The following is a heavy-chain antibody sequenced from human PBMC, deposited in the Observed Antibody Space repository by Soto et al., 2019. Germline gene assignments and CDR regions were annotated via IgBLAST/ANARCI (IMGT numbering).Heavy chain of an antibody. CDR1: SGSISSSNW. Sequence: PSETLSLTCAVSSGSISSSNWWSWVRQPPGKGLEWIGEIYHSGSTNYNPSLRSRVTISVDKSKNQFSLKLSSVTAADTAVYYCARDLRSRSPYYMDVWGKGTTVTVSS. D-gene: IGHD3-3*01. CDR3: ARDLRSRSPYYMDV. CDR2: IYHSGST. J-gene: IGHJ6*03. V-gene: IGHV4-4*02.